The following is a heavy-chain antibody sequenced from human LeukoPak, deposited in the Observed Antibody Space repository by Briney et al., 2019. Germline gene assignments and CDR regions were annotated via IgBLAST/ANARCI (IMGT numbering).Heavy chain of an antibody. CDR2: INGDGSTT. V-gene: IGHV3-74*01. CDR1: GFTFGSHW. J-gene: IGHJ5*02. CDR3: AREGGGYCSGINCWKWFDP. D-gene: IGHD2-15*01. Sequence: GGSLRLSSAASGFTFGSHWMNWVRQAPGKGPVWVSRINGDGSTTVYADSVQGRFSISRDNAKSTLYLHMNSLRAEDTAVYYCAREGGGYCSGINCWKWFDPWGQGTLVTVSS.